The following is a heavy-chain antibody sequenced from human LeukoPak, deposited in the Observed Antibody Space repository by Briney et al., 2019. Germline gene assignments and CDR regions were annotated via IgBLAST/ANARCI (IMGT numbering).Heavy chain of an antibody. CDR2: ISAYNGNT. V-gene: IGHV1-18*01. J-gene: IGHJ5*02. Sequence: GASVKVSCKASGYTFTSYGISWVRQAPGQGLEWMGWISAYNGNTNYAQKLQGRVTMTTDTSTSTAYMELRSLRSDDTAVYYCARARTGVASSGWYRWFDPWGQGTLVIVSS. CDR3: ARARTGVASSGWYRWFDP. CDR1: GYTFTSYG. D-gene: IGHD6-19*01.